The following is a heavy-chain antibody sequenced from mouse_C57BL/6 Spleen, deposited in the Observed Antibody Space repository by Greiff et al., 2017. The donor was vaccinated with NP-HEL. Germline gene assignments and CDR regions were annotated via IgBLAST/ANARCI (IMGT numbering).Heavy chain of an antibody. D-gene: IGHD2-4*01. Sequence: EVQRVESGGGLVQPGGSLSLSCAASGFTFTDYYMSWVRQPPGKALEWLGFIRNKANGYTTEYSASVKGRFTISRDNSHSILYLQMHALRAEDSATYYCARSYDYDGWYVDVWGTGTTVTVSS. J-gene: IGHJ1*03. CDR2: IRNKANGYTT. V-gene: IGHV7-3*01. CDR1: GFTFTDYY. CDR3: ARSYDYDGWYVDV.